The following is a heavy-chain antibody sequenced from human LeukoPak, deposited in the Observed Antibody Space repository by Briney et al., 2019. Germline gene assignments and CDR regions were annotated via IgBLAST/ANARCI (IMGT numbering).Heavy chain of an antibody. CDR2: MNPNSGNT. D-gene: IGHD3-10*01. Sequence: ASVKVSCKASGYTFTSYDINWVRQATGQGLEWMGWMNPNSGNTGYAQKFQGRVTMTRNTSISTAYMELSSLRSEDTAVYYCARALSRGRGLLWFGELLTRWFDPWGQETLVTVSS. CDR3: ARALSRGRGLLWFGELLTRWFDP. CDR1: GYTFTSYD. V-gene: IGHV1-8*01. J-gene: IGHJ5*02.